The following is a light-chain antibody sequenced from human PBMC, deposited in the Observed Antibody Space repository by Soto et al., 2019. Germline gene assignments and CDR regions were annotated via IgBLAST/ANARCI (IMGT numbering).Light chain of an antibody. J-gene: IGKJ4*01. Sequence: DLQLTQSPSFLSASVGDRVTTTCRASQGISSYLAWYQQEPGKAPKPLIYAASTLQSGVPSRFSGGGSGTEFTLTISSLQPEDFATYYCQQLKSYPVTFGGGTKVEIK. CDR1: QGISSY. CDR3: QQLKSYPVT. V-gene: IGKV1-9*01. CDR2: AAS.